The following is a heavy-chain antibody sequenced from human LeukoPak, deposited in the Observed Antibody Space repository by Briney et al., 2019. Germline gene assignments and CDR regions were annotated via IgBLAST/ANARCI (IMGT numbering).Heavy chain of an antibody. J-gene: IGHJ4*02. CDR2: ISYDGSNK. CDR3: AKGKIQLWLYYFDY. V-gene: IGHV3-30-3*01. CDR1: GFTFSSYA. D-gene: IGHD5-18*01. Sequence: PGGSLRLSCAASGFTFSSYAMHWVRQAPGKGLEWVAVISYDGSNKYYADSVKGRFTISRDNSKNTLYLQMNSLRAEDTAVYYCAKGKIQLWLYYFDYWGQGTLVTVSS.